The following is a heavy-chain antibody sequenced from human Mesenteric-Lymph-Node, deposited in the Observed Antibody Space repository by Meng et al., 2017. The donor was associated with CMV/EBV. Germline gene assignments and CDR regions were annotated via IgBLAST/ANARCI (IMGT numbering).Heavy chain of an antibody. CDR2: ISAYNGNT. J-gene: IGHJ5*02. D-gene: IGHD2-2*01. CDR1: GYTFTSYG. Sequence: ASVKVSCKASGYTFTSYGISWVRQAPGQGLEWMGWISAYNGNTNYAQKLQGRVTMTTDTSTSTAYMELRSLRSDDTAVYYCARMPKRGCSSTSCTHAPWGQGTLVTVSS. CDR3: ARMPKRGCSSTSCTHAP. V-gene: IGHV1-18*01.